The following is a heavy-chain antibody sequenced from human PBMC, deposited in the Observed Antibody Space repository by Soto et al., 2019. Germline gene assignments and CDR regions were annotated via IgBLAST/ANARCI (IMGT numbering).Heavy chain of an antibody. D-gene: IGHD1-26*01. Sequence: QVQLQESGPGLVKPSETLSLTCTVSGGSVSSGSYYWSWIRQPPGKGLEWIGYIYYSGSTNYNPSLKSRVTISVDTSKNQFCLKLSSVTAADTAVYYCARVSSGSYMYYFDYWGQGTLVTVSS. CDR2: IYYSGST. V-gene: IGHV4-61*01. CDR3: ARVSSGSYMYYFDY. J-gene: IGHJ4*02. CDR1: GGSVSSGSYY.